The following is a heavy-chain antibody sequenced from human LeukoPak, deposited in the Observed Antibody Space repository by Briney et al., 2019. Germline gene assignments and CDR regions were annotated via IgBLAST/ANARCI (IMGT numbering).Heavy chain of an antibody. CDR3: ARGKGRWGHGYNYYFDY. V-gene: IGHV1-46*01. CDR2: INPSGGST. D-gene: IGHD5-24*01. J-gene: IGHJ4*02. Sequence: ASVKVSCKASGYTFTSYDMHWVRQAPGQGLEWMGTINPSGGSTTYAQEFQGRVTMTTDTSTSTVYMELSSLRSGDTAVYYCARGKGRWGHGYNYYFDYWGQGTLVTVS. CDR1: GYTFTSYD.